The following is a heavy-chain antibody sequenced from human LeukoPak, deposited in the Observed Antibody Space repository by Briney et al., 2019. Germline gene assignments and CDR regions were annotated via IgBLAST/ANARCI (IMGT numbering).Heavy chain of an antibody. J-gene: IGHJ4*01. V-gene: IGHV3-11*04. CDR3: VMTAGPPTDH. Sequence: PGGSLRLSCTGSGFTFNDYYMSWVRQAPGKGLEWLSFISAGGYSIYYADSVRGRFTISRDTAKNSLYLQMNSLRVEDTAVYYCVMTAGPPTDHWGQGALVTVSS. CDR1: GFTFNDYY. CDR2: ISAGGYSI.